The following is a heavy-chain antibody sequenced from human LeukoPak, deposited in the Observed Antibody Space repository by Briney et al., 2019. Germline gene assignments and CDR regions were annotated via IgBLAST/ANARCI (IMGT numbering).Heavy chain of an antibody. CDR2: IYPGDSDT. Sequence: GESLQISCKGSGYSFTNYWIDWVRQMPGKGLEWMGIIYPGDSDTKYSPSFQGQVTISADKSISTAYLQWRSLKASDTAMYFCARRTGTFLDYWGQGTLVTVSS. V-gene: IGHV5-51*01. CDR3: ARRTGTFLDY. J-gene: IGHJ4*02. CDR1: GYSFTNYW. D-gene: IGHD1-1*01.